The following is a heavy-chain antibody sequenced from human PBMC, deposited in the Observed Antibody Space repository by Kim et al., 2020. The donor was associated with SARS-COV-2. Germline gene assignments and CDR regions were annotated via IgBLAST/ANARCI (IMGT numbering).Heavy chain of an antibody. CDR3: AKDVVAYTGSRGDLDY. Sequence: GGSLRLSCAASGFTFSNYAMSWVRQAPGKGLEWVSDISGNGATTRYADSVKGRFTISRDNSKNTLFLQMNSLRAEDTAVYYCAKDVVAYTGSRGDLDYWGLGTLVTVSS. V-gene: IGHV3-23*01. CDR2: ISGNGATT. J-gene: IGHJ4*02. CDR1: GFTFSNYA. D-gene: IGHD1-26*01.